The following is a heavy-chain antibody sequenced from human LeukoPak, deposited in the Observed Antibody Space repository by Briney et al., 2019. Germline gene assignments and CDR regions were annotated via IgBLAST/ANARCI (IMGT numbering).Heavy chain of an antibody. D-gene: IGHD6-19*01. CDR3: ARIPIAVAGVSYYYYMDV. J-gene: IGHJ6*03. CDR2: MNPNSGNT. V-gene: IGHV1-8*02. Sequence: ASVKVSCKASGGTFSSYAISWVRQATGQGLEWMGWMNPNSGNTGYAQKFQGRVTMTRNTSISTAYMELSSLRSEDTAVYYCARIPIAVAGVSYYYYMDVWGKGTTVTVSS. CDR1: GGTFSSYA.